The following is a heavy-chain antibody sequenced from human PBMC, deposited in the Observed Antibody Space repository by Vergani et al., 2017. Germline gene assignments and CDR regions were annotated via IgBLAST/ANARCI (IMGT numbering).Heavy chain of an antibody. CDR1: GGSFSGYY. CDR2: SNHSGST. V-gene: IGHV4-34*01. D-gene: IGHD6-13*01. J-gene: IGHJ4*02. Sequence: QVQLPQWGAGLLKPSETLSLTCAVYGGSFSGYYWSWIRQPPGKGLEWIGESNHSGSTNYNPSLKSRVTISVDTSKNQFSLKLSSVTAADTAVYYCARLRGIAAAGPSHFDYWGQGTLVTVSS. CDR3: ARLRGIAAAGPSHFDY.